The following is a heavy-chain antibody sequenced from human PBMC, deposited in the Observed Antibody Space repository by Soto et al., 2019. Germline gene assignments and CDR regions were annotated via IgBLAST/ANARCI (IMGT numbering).Heavy chain of an antibody. J-gene: IGHJ5*02. CDR3: ARQTETGSYNWFDP. CDR2: IYPGDSDV. Sequence: GESLKISCQTSGYNFANYWVVWVRQLPGESLEWMGTIYPGDSDVRYSPSFQGLVTMSVDKSINTAYLQWGSLKASDTAMYYCARQTETGSYNWFDPWGRGKLVTVSS. V-gene: IGHV5-51*01. CDR1: GYNFANYW. D-gene: IGHD3-10*01.